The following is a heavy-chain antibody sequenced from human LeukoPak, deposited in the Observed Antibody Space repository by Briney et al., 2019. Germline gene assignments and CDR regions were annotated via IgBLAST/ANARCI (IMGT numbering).Heavy chain of an antibody. Sequence: GGSLRVSCAASGFTVSSNYMSWVRQAPGKGLEWVSVIYSGGSTYYADSVKGRFTISRDNSKNTLYLQMNSLRAEDTAVYYCAIMLGIRDYWGQGTLVTVSS. CDR2: IYSGGST. V-gene: IGHV3-53*01. CDR3: AIMLGIRDY. J-gene: IGHJ4*02. CDR1: GFTVSSNY. D-gene: IGHD7-27*01.